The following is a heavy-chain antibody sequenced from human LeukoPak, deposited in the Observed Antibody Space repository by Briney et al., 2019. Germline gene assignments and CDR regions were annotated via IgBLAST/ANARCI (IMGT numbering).Heavy chain of an antibody. V-gene: IGHV3-21*04. J-gene: IGHJ4*02. Sequence: GGSLRLSCAASGFTFINYRMDWVRRAPGKGLEWVSSISTSRSYIYYADSVKGRFTISRDNAKNSLYLQMNSLRAEDAAVYYCAKVGLVTAPDYWGQGTLVTVSS. CDR2: ISTSRSYI. CDR1: GFTFINYR. CDR3: AKVGLVTAPDY. D-gene: IGHD2-21*02.